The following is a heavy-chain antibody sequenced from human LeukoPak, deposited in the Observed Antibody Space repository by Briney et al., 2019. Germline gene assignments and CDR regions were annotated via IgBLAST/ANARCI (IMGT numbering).Heavy chain of an antibody. CDR1: GGTFSSYA. CDR3: ARECSSGSCCYSYFYYYMDV. Sequence: SVKVSCKASGGTFSSYAISWVRQAPGQGLEWMGGIIPIFGTANYAQKFQGRVTITTDESTSTAYMELSSLRSEDTAVYHCARECSSGSCCYSYFYYYMDVWGKGTTVTVSS. D-gene: IGHD2-15*01. CDR2: IIPIFGTA. V-gene: IGHV1-69*05. J-gene: IGHJ6*03.